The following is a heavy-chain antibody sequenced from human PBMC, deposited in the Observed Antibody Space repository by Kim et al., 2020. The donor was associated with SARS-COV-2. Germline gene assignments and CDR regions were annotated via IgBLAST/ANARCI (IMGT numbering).Heavy chain of an antibody. CDR2: ISPSSGGT. Sequence: ASVKVSCKASGYTFTGYYMHWVRQAPGQGLEWMRRISPSSGGTNYAQNFQGSVTLTRDTSISTAYMELRRMRSDDTAVYYCSRGYNYAYEFWGQGTLVT. CDR3: SRGYNYAYEF. J-gene: IGHJ4*02. V-gene: IGHV1-2*06. D-gene: IGHD5-18*01. CDR1: GYTFTGYY.